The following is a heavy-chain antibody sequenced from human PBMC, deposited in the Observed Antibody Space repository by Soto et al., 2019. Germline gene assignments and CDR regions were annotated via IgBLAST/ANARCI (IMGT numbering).Heavy chain of an antibody. CDR2: IYYSGST. CDR1: AGSISISSYY. Sequence: SETLSLTCTFSAGSISISSYYWGWIRQPPGKGLEWIGTIYYSGSTYYNPSLESRVTISVDTSRNQFSLKLSSVTAADTAVYYCARRSYEARSHFDYWGQGTMVTVSS. J-gene: IGHJ4*02. CDR3: ARRSYEARSHFDY. V-gene: IGHV4-39*01. D-gene: IGHD5-18*01.